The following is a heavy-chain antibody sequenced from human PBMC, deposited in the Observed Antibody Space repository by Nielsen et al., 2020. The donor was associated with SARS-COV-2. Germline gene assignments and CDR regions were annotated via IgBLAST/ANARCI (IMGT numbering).Heavy chain of an antibody. Sequence: GESLKISCAASGFTFSSYWMHWVRQAPGKGLVWVSRINSDGSSTSYADSVKGRFTISRDNAKNTLYLQMNSLRAEDTAVYYCARSEYYDNSGYYMYYYYGMDVWGQGTTVTVSS. CDR2: INSDGSST. CDR3: ARSEYYDNSGYYMYYYYGMDV. J-gene: IGHJ6*02. V-gene: IGHV3-74*01. CDR1: GFTFSSYW. D-gene: IGHD3-22*01.